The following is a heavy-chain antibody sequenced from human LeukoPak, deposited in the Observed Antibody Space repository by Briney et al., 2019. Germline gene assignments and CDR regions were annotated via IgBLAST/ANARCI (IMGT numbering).Heavy chain of an antibody. CDR2: INPNSGGT. J-gene: IGHJ4*02. D-gene: IGHD2-15*01. CDR1: GYTFTGYY. V-gene: IGHV1-2*02. Sequence: ASVKVSCKASGYTFTGYYMHWVRQAPRQGLEWMGWINPNSGGTNYAQKFQGRVTTTRDTSISTAYMELSRLRSDDTAVYYCARDDCSGGSCYWFDYWGQGTLVTVSS. CDR3: ARDDCSGGSCYWFDY.